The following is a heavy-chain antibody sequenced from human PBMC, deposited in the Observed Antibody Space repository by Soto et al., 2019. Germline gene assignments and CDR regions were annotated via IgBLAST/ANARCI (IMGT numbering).Heavy chain of an antibody. Sequence: QVQLVESGGGLVKPGGSLRLSCAASGFTLSESFMSWIRLAPGRGLEWVSYITPSGSYTRYADSVKGRFTISSDDAKNALYLQMNSLRAEDTALYYCVREAWSNPDYWGQGTLVTASS. CDR2: ITPSGSYT. CDR1: GFTLSESF. V-gene: IGHV3-11*05. D-gene: IGHD1-26*01. CDR3: VREAWSNPDY. J-gene: IGHJ4*02.